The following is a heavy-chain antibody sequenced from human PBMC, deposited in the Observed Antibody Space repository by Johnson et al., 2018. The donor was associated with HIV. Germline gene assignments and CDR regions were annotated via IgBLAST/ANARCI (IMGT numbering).Heavy chain of an antibody. D-gene: IGHD3-10*01. CDR1: GFTFSSYW. V-gene: IGHV3-74*02. Sequence: EVQLVESGGGLVQPGGSLILSCAASGFTFSSYWMHWVRQAPGKGLVWVARISGDGSRTYYADSVKGRFTISRDNAKNTMFVQLNSLRADDTAVYYCARSGPTWAFDFWGQGTMVTVSS. CDR3: ARSGPTWAFDF. CDR2: ISGDGSRT. J-gene: IGHJ3*01.